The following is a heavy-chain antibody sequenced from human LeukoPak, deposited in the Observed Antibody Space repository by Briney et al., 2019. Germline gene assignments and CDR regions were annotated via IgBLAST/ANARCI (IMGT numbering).Heavy chain of an antibody. V-gene: IGHV4-61*02. J-gene: IGHJ4*02. CDR1: GGSISNEGNY. CDR2: VYSGGTT. Sequence: SETLSLTCTVSGGSISNEGNYWSWIRQPAGKGLEWSGRVYSGGTTNYKPSVKSRMSMSVDTYENQFSLNLMSVTAADTAVYYCAREGTLGSGWYDYWGQGTLVTVSS. D-gene: IGHD6-19*01. CDR3: AREGTLGSGWYDY.